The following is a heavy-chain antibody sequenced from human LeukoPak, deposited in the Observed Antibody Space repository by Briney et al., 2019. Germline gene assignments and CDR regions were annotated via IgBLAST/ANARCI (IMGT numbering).Heavy chain of an antibody. CDR2: IIPIFGTA. CDR1: GGTFTSYA. J-gene: IGHJ4*02. Sequence: SVKVSCKASGGTFTSYAISWVRQAPGQGLEWMGRIIPIFGTANYAQKFQGRVTITTDESTSIAYMELSSLRSEDTVVYYCARAGGSYVAYDYWGQGTLVTVSS. CDR3: ARAGGSYVAYDY. D-gene: IGHD1-26*01. V-gene: IGHV1-69*05.